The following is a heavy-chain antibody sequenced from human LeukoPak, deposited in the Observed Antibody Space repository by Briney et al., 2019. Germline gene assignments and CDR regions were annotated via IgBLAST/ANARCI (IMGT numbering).Heavy chain of an antibody. J-gene: IGHJ4*02. CDR1: GFTFSDYY. D-gene: IGHD2-21*01. CDR3: ATGAIAFIDY. V-gene: IGHV3-11*04. Sequence: GGSLRLSCEASGFTFSDYYMSWIRQAPGKGLEWVSYISSSGSSIHYADSVKGRFTISRDNAKNSLYLQMNSLRAEDTAVYYCATGAIAFIDYWGQGTLVTVSS. CDR2: ISSSGSSI.